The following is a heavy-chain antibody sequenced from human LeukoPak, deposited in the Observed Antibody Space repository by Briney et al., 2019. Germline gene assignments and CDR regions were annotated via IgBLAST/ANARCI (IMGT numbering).Heavy chain of an antibody. D-gene: IGHD3-3*01. J-gene: IGHJ4*02. Sequence: GGSLRLSCAASGFTFSRYWMHWVRQAPGQGLEWVSGISGNGITTNYADSVKGRFTISRDNSKNTLYLQMNSLRPEDTAVYYCAKDYDFWSGSPFDYWGQGTLVTVSS. V-gene: IGHV3-23*01. CDR3: AKDYDFWSGSPFDY. CDR2: ISGNGITT. CDR1: GFTFSRYW.